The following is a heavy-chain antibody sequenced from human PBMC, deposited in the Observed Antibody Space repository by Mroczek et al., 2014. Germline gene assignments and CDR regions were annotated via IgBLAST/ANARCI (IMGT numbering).Heavy chain of an antibody. V-gene: IGHV4-34*01. J-gene: IGHJ4*02. CDR3: ARVPYYDSSGEPLDY. CDR2: INHSGST. D-gene: IGHD3-22*01. Sequence: QVQLQHGAAGLLKPSETLSLTCAVYGGSFSGYYWSWIRQPPGKGLEWIGEINHSGSTNYNPSLKSRVTISVDTSKNQFSLKLSSVTAADTAVYYCARVPYYDSSGEPLDYWGQGTLVTVSS. CDR1: GGSFSGYY.